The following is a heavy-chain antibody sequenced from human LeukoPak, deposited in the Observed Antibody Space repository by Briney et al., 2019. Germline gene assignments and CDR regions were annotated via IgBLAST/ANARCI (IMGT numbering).Heavy chain of an antibody. Sequence: GGSLRLSCAASGFTFDDYAMHWVRQAPGKGLEWVSGISWNRGSIGYADSVKGRFTISRDNAKNSLYLQMNSLRAEDTALYYCAKDMREYCGGDCYPTFDYWGQGTLVTVSS. CDR1: GFTFDDYA. CDR2: ISWNRGSI. CDR3: AKDMREYCGGDCYPTFDY. J-gene: IGHJ4*02. V-gene: IGHV3-9*01. D-gene: IGHD2-21*02.